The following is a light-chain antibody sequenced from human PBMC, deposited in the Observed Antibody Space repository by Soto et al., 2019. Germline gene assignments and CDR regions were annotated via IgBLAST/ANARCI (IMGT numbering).Light chain of an antibody. V-gene: IGKV3-15*01. CDR1: QSVSSN. CDR2: GAS. J-gene: IGKJ2*01. CDR3: QQYNNWPCYT. Sequence: EIVMTQSPATLSVSPGERATLSCRASQSVSSNLAWYQQKPGQAPRLLIYGASTRATGIPARFSGSGSGTEFTLTISSLQSEDFAVYYCQQYNNWPCYTFGQGTKLEIK.